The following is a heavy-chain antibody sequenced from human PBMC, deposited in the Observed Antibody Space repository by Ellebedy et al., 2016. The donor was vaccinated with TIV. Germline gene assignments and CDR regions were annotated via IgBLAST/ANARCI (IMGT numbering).Heavy chain of an antibody. D-gene: IGHD3-22*01. V-gene: IGHV1-46*01. CDR3: ARGPPQWLLLPVEY. Sequence: AASVKVSCKASGYTFTSYYMHWVRQAPGQGLEWMGIFSPSGSSTTYAQKFQGRVTMTRDTSTSTVYMELSSLRSEDTAVYYCARGPPQWLLLPVEYWGQGTLVTVSS. J-gene: IGHJ4*02. CDR2: FSPSGSST. CDR1: GYTFTSYY.